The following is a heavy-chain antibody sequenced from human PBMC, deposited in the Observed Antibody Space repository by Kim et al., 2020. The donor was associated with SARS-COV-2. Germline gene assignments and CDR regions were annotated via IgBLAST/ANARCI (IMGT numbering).Heavy chain of an antibody. J-gene: IGHJ6*02. Sequence: STSLKTRLTISKDTSKNQVVLTMTNMDPVDTATYYCARTQGTYYYYGMDVWGQGTTVTVSS. CDR3: ARTQGTYYYYGMDV. V-gene: IGHV2-70*01.